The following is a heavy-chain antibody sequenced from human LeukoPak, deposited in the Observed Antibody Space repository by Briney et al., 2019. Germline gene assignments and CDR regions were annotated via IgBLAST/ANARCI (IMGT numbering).Heavy chain of an antibody. CDR3: GRRAGAYSHPYDY. D-gene: IGHD4/OR15-4a*01. J-gene: IGHJ4*02. V-gene: IGHV3-53*01. CDR2: IYSGTI. Sequence: GGSLRLSCTVSGFTVSSNSMSWVRQAPEKGLEWVSFIYSGTIHYSDSVKGRFTISRDNSNNTLYLQMNSLRGEDTAAYYCGRRAGAYSHPYDYWGQGTLVTVSS. CDR1: GFTVSSNS.